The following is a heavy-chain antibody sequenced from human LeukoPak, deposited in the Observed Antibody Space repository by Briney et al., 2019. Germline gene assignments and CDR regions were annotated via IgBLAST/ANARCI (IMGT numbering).Heavy chain of an antibody. V-gene: IGHV4-59*01. J-gene: IGHJ6*02. CDR3: ARGFGEVIRSDYYYYGMDV. Sequence: SATLSLTCIVSGGSMWSYYWSWIRQPPGKGLEWIGYMPYSGTIHYNPSLRSRVTISVDTSKNQFSLKLNSVTAADTAVYYCARGFGEVIRSDYYYYGMDVWGQGTTVT. CDR1: GGSMWSYY. D-gene: IGHD3-3*01. CDR2: MPYSGTI.